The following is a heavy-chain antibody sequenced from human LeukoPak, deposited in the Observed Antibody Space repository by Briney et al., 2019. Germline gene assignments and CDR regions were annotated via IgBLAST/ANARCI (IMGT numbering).Heavy chain of an antibody. CDR2: IYYSGST. V-gene: IGHV4-30-4*01. J-gene: IGHJ5*02. D-gene: IGHD3-10*01. CDR1: GGSISSGDYY. Sequence: SQTLSLTCTVSGGSISSGDYYWRWIRQPPGKGLEWIGYIYYSGSTYYNPSLKSRVTISVDTSKNQFSLKLSSVTAADTAVYYCARVLYYYGSGSYYPNWFDPWGQGTLVTVSS. CDR3: ARVLYYYGSGSYYPNWFDP.